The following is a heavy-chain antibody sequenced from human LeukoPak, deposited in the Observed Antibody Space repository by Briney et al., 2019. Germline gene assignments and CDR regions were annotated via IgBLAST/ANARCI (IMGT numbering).Heavy chain of an antibody. CDR2: IYSGGST. Sequence: PGGSLRLSCAASGFTVSSNYMSWVRQAPGKGLEWVSVIYSGGSTYYADSVKGRFTISRDNSKNTLYLQMNSLRAEDTAVYYCASLSVYDYVWGGYRPTDYWGQGTLVTVSS. CDR3: ASLSVYDYVWGGYRPTDY. D-gene: IGHD3-16*02. CDR1: GFTVSSNY. V-gene: IGHV3-66*01. J-gene: IGHJ4*02.